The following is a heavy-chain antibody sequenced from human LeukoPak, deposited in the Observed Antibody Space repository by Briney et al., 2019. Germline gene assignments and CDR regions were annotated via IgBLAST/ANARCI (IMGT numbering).Heavy chain of an antibody. D-gene: IGHD5-12*01. CDR2: ISWNSGSI. J-gene: IGHJ6*02. CDR3: ARDQIIVATILDYYYGMDV. V-gene: IGHV3-9*01. Sequence: GRSLRLSCAASGFTFDDYAMHWVRQAPGKGLEWVSGISWNSGSIGYADSVKGRFTISRDNAKDSLYLQMNSLRAEDTAVYYCARDQIIVATILDYYYGMDVWGQGTTVTVSS. CDR1: GFTFDDYA.